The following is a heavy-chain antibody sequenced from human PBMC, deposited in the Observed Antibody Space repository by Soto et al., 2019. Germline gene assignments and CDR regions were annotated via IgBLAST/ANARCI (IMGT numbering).Heavy chain of an antibody. V-gene: IGHV3-30*18. D-gene: IGHD6-19*01. Sequence: QVHLVASGGGVVQPGRSLTISCVGSGFAFSTYGMHWVRQAPAKGLEWVALISYDGTDKYYADSVKGRFSISRDNSKQTLSLQMDSLRPEDTAVYYCAKDFGAWSDSWGQGTLVNVSS. CDR3: AKDFGAWSDS. CDR2: ISYDGTDK. J-gene: IGHJ5*02. CDR1: GFAFSTYG.